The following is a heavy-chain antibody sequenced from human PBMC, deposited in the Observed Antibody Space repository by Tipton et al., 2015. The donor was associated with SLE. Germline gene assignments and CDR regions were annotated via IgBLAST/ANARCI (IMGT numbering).Heavy chain of an antibody. J-gene: IGHJ4*02. D-gene: IGHD2-15*01. CDR1: GGSISSGSHF. CDR2: TSTSGST. V-gene: IGHV4-61*09. Sequence: TLSLTCTVSGGSISSGSHFWSWIRQPAGKGLEWIGHTSTSGSTNYNPSLKSRVTISVDTSKNQFSLKVSSMTAADTAVYYCARDAHGYYSGWMDYWGQGTLVTVSS. CDR3: ARDAHGYYSGWMDY.